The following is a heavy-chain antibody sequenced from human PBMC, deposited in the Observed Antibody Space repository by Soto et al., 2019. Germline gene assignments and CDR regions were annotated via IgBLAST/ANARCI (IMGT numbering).Heavy chain of an antibody. CDR3: ARDLVITMVRGGENWFDP. J-gene: IGHJ5*02. D-gene: IGHD3-10*01. Sequence: NPSETLSLTCAVSGGSISSSNWWSWVRQPPGKGLEWIGEIYHSGSTNYNPSLKSRVTISVDKSKNQFSLKLSSVTAADTAAYYCARDLVITMVRGGENWFDPWGQGTLVTVSS. V-gene: IGHV4-4*02. CDR1: GGSISSSNW. CDR2: IYHSGST.